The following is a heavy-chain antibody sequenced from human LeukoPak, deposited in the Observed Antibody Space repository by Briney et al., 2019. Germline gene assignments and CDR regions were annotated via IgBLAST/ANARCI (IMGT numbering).Heavy chain of an antibody. J-gene: IGHJ4*02. D-gene: IGHD3-3*01. CDR3: ARVRYSETTRLELLDY. V-gene: IGHV1-8*02. Sequence: RRASVKVSCKASGGTFSSYAINWVRQATGQGLEWMGWMNPNSGNTGYAQKFQGRVTMTRNTSISTAYMELSSLRSEDTAVYYCARVRYSETTRLELLDYWGQGTLVTVSS. CDR1: GGTFSSYA. CDR2: MNPNSGNT.